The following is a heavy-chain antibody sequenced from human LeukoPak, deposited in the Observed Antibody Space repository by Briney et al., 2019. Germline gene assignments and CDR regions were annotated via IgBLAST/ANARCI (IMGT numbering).Heavy chain of an antibody. D-gene: IGHD3-22*01. V-gene: IGHV1-18*01. J-gene: IGHJ5*02. CDR3: ARHHYYDSSGYYYNWFDP. CDR1: GYTFTSYG. CDR2: ISAYNGNT. Sequence: ASVKVSCKASGYTFTSYGISWVRQAPGQGLEWMGWISAYNGNTNYAQKLQGRVTMSTDTSTSTAYMELRSLRSDDTAVYYCARHHYYDSSGYYYNWFDPWGQGTLVTVSS.